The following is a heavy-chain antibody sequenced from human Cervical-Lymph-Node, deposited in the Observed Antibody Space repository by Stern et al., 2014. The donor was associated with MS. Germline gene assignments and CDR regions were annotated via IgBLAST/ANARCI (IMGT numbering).Heavy chain of an antibody. CDR1: GFTFSSYA. CDR3: AREYSGEMDPLSGSGYFDY. Sequence: VQLVESGGGVVQPGRSLRLSCAASGFTFSSYAMHWVRQAPGKGLEWVAVISYDGSNKYYADSVKGRFTISRDNSKNTLYVQMNSLRAEDTAVYYCAREYSGEMDPLSGSGYFDYWGQGTLVTVSS. J-gene: IGHJ4*02. CDR2: ISYDGSNK. V-gene: IGHV3-30*01. D-gene: IGHD3-16*01.